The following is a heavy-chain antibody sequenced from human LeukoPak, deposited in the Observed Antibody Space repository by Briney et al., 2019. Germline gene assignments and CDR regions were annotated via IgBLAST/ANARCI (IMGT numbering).Heavy chain of an antibody. V-gene: IGHV3-21*01. D-gene: IGHD4-17*01. Sequence: GGSLRLSCAASGFTFSSYSMNWVRQAPGKGLEWVSSISSSSSYIYYADSVKGRFTISRDNAKNSLYLQMNSLRAEDTAVYYCATTVTTGSYGAFDIWGQGTMVTVSS. CDR2: ISSSSSYI. CDR3: ATTVTTGSYGAFDI. J-gene: IGHJ3*02. CDR1: GFTFSSYS.